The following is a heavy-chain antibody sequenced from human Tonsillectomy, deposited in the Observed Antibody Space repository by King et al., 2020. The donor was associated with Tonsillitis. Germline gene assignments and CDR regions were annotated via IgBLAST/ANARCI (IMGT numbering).Heavy chain of an antibody. V-gene: IGHV1-46*03. Sequence: VQLVQSGAEVKKPGASVKVSCKASGYTFTCYYVHWVRQAPGQGLEWMGIINPSGGSTSYAQKFQDRVTMTRDTSTTTVYMDLSSLRSEDTAVYYCSRELRYDSGRYPSAVTLAYYFYGMDVWGQGTTVTVSS. CDR2: INPSGGST. CDR3: SRELRYDSGRYPSAVTLAYYFYGMDV. CDR1: GYTFTCYY. D-gene: IGHD3-22*01. J-gene: IGHJ6*02.